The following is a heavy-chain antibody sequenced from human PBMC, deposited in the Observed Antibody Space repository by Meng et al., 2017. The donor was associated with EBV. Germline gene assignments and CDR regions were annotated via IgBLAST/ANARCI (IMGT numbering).Heavy chain of an antibody. CDR3: ARVGDYAYKD. CDR1: GLTFSSFW. CDR2: INGDGTST. V-gene: IGHV3-74*02. D-gene: IGHD4-17*01. J-gene: IGHJ1*01. Sequence: VQVVVSGGGLVQPGGSLRLSCAVCGLTFSSFWMHWVRQGPGKGLVWVSRINGDGTSTSYADSVKGRFTISRDNAKNTLYLQMNSLRAEDTAVYYCARVGDYAYKDWGQGTLVTVSS.